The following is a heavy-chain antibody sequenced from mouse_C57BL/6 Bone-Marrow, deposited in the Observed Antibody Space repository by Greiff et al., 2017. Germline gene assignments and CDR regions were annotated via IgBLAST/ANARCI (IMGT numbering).Heavy chain of an antibody. CDR1: GYSFTSYY. CDR3: ARTTRFDY. Sequence: VQLQESGPELVKPGASVKISCKASGYSFTSYYIHWVKQRPGQGLEWIGWIYPGSGNTKYNEKFKGKATLTADTSSSPAYMQLSSLTSEDSAVYYCARTTRFDYWGQGTTLTVSS. D-gene: IGHD1-1*01. CDR2: IYPGSGNT. V-gene: IGHV1-66*01. J-gene: IGHJ2*01.